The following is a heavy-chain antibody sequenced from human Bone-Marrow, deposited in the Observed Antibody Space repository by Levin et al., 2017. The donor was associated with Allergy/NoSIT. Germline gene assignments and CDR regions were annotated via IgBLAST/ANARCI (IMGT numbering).Heavy chain of an antibody. D-gene: IGHD2-21*02. J-gene: IGHJ4*02. CDR2: VSSSRSTM. CDR3: ARGASALCSADCYKFDY. V-gene: IGHV3-48*02. CDR1: GFTFSTYS. Sequence: GESLKISCAASGFTFSTYSMNWVRQAPGKGLEWISYVSSSRSTMKYADSVRGRFTISRDNAHNSLFLQMNGLRDEDTAVYYCARGASALCSADCYKFDYWGQGTLVTVSS.